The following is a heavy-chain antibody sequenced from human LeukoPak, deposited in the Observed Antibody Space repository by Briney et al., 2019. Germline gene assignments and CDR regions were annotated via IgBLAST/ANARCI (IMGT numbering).Heavy chain of an antibody. D-gene: IGHD3-9*01. CDR1: GFTVSDYA. J-gene: IGHJ4*02. CDR2: ISGSGNST. Sequence: TGGSLRLSCAASGFTVSDYAVNWVRQAPGKGLEWVSAISGSGNSTYCADSVKGLFTISRDNSKNTLYLQMNSLRAEDTAVYYCAKGNFDWSYFHYWGQGTLVTVSS. V-gene: IGHV3-23*01. CDR3: AKGNFDWSYFHY.